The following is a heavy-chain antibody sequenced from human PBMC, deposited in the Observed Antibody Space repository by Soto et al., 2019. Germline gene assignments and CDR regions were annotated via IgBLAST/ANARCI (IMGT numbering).Heavy chain of an antibody. CDR1: GYNISSYD. V-gene: IGHV1-8*01. J-gene: IGHJ6*02. CDR2: MDPNRGHS. Sequence: ASVKVSCKASGYNISSYDIIWVRQAAGQGLEWMGWMDPNRGHSDSVQNFRGRVTMTTNISASTAYMELSGLRSADTAVYYCARSYSGYQINYYYYYGMDVWGQGTTVTVSS. CDR3: ARSYSGYQINYYYYYGMDV. D-gene: IGHD5-12*01.